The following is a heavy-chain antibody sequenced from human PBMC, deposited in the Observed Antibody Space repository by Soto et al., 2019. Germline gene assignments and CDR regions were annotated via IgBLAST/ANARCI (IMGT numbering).Heavy chain of an antibody. CDR1: GFTFSIYA. CDR3: ARDPYYYDSSGYSGAYFDY. Sequence: GGSLRLSCAASGFTFSIYAMHWVRQAPGKGLEWVAVISYDGSNKYYADSVKGRFTISRDNSKNTLYLQMNSLRAEDTAVYYCARDPYYYDSSGYSGAYFDYWGQGTLVTVSS. D-gene: IGHD3-22*01. V-gene: IGHV3-30-3*01. J-gene: IGHJ4*02. CDR2: ISYDGSNK.